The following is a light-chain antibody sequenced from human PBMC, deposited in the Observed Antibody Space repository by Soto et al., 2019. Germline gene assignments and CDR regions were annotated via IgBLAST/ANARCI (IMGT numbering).Light chain of an antibody. CDR1: SSDVSGYNY. Sequence: QSALTQPASVSGSPGQSITISCTGTSSDVSGYNYVSWYQQHPGKAPKIMIYDVSNRPSGVSNRFSGSKSGNTASLTISGLQAEDEADYYCSSYTSSSTLYVVFGGGTKLIVL. V-gene: IGLV2-14*01. CDR2: DVS. CDR3: SSYTSSSTLYVV. J-gene: IGLJ2*01.